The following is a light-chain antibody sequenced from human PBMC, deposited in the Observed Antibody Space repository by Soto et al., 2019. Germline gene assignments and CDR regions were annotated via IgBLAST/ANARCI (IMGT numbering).Light chain of an antibody. CDR3: HQYGRSPRT. CDR1: QSVNSQF. V-gene: IGKV3-20*01. J-gene: IGKJ1*01. Sequence: EIVLTQSPDTLSLSPGERATLSCRASQSVNSQFFAWHQQKPGQAPRLLIHGASNRAAGIPDRFSGSGSGTDFTLTISRLETEDFAVYYCHQYGRSPRTFGQGTKVEFK. CDR2: GAS.